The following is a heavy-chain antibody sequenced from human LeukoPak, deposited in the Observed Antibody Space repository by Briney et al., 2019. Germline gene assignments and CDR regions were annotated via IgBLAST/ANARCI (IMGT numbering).Heavy chain of an antibody. J-gene: IGHJ6*03. D-gene: IGHD6-19*01. Sequence: SETLSLTCAVYGGSFSGYYWSWIRQPPGKGLEWIGEINHSGSTNYNPSLKSRVTISVDTSKNQFPLKLSSVTAADTDVYYCARVGGSGWYYYYYMDVWGKGTTVTVSS. CDR1: GGSFSGYY. V-gene: IGHV4-34*01. CDR2: INHSGST. CDR3: ARVGGSGWYYYYYMDV.